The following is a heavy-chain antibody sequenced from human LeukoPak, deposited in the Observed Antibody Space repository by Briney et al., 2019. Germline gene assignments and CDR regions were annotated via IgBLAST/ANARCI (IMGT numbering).Heavy chain of an antibody. Sequence: GGSLRLSCAASGFTFGDYAMHWVRHAPGKGLEGVSGICWYSGSIGYADSVKGRFTISRDNAKNSLYLQMNSLRAEDMALYYCAKDRLPSRDTAMVKAYGGLDYWGQGTLVTVSS. D-gene: IGHD5-18*01. J-gene: IGHJ4*02. CDR3: AKDRLPSRDTAMVKAYGGLDY. V-gene: IGHV3-9*03. CDR1: GFTFGDYA. CDR2: ICWYSGSI.